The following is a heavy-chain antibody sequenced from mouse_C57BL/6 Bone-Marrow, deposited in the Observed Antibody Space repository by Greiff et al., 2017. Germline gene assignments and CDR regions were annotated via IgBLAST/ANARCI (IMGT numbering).Heavy chain of an antibody. Sequence: EVQLQQSVAELVRPGASVKLSCKASGFHIKNNYMHWVKQRPEQGLEWIGRIAPANGSTKYAPKFQGKATITADTSSKTAYMQLSSLTSEDTANYYCSRTMGHSFDYWGQGTTLTVSS. D-gene: IGHD2-3*01. CDR2: IAPANGST. V-gene: IGHV14-3*01. CDR1: GFHIKNNY. J-gene: IGHJ2*01. CDR3: SRTMGHSFDY.